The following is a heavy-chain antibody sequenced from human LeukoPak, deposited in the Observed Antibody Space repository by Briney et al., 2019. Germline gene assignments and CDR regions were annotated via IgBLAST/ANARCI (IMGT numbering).Heavy chain of an antibody. D-gene: IGHD4-17*01. Sequence: GGSLRLSCAASGFTFSSYAMSWVRQAPGKGLEWVSAISGSGGSTYNADSLQGRFTISRDTSKNTLYLQVNSLREDYTAVCFCGRSHGDNIWFVPGGRGTLVSV. CDR2: ISGSGGST. J-gene: IGHJ5*02. CDR1: GFTFSSYA. V-gene: IGHV3-23*01. CDR3: GRSHGDNIWFVP.